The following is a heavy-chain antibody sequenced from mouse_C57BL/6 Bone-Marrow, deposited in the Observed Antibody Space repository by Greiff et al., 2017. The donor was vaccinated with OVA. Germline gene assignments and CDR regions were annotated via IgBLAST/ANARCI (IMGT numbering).Heavy chain of an antibody. CDR1: GYAFSSSW. J-gene: IGHJ2*01. CDR2: IYPGDGDT. CDR3: ALITTVVAPYFDY. Sequence: VQLQESGPELVKPGASVKISCKASGYAFSSSWMNWVKQRPGKGLEWIGRIYPGDGDTNYNGKFKGKATLTADKSSSTAYMQLSSLTSEDSAVYFCALITTVVAPYFDYWGQGTTLTGSS. D-gene: IGHD1-1*01. V-gene: IGHV1-82*01.